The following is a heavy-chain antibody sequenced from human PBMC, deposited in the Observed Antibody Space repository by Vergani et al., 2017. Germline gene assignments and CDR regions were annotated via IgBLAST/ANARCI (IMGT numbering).Heavy chain of an antibody. D-gene: IGHD1-26*01. J-gene: IGHJ4*02. V-gene: IGHV4-39*01. CDR3: AREESGSYYGVHPFDY. CDR1: GGSISSSSYY. CDR2: IYYSGST. Sequence: QLQLQESGPGLVKPSETLSLTCTVSGGSISSSSYYWGWIRQPPGKGLEWIGSIYYSGSTYSNPSLKSRVTISLDTSKNQVSLKLSSVTAADTAVDYCAREESGSYYGVHPFDYWGQGTLVTVSS.